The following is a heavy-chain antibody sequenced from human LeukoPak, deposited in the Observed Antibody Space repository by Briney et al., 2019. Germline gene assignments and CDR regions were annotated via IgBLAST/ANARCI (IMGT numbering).Heavy chain of an antibody. CDR2: IYYSGST. CDR1: GGSVSSGSYY. D-gene: IGHD1-14*01. Sequence: PSETLSLTCTVSGGSVSSGSYYWSWIRQPPGKRLEWIGYIYYSGSTNYNPSLKSRVTISVDTSKNQFSLNLSSVTAADTAVYYCARDNHNDYFDFWGLGTLVTVSS. V-gene: IGHV4-61*01. J-gene: IGHJ4*02. CDR3: ARDNHNDYFDF.